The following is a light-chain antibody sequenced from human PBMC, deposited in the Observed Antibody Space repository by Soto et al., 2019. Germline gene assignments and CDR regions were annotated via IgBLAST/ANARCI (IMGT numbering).Light chain of an antibody. CDR1: QSVYSN. CDR2: GAS. CDR3: QQYHNLWS. J-gene: IGKJ1*01. Sequence: PGERATLSCRTSQSVYSNLAWYQQKPGQAPRFLIYGASTRATGIPARFSGSGSGTEFTLTISSLQSGDFATYYCQQYHNLWSFGRGTKVDIK. V-gene: IGKV3-15*01.